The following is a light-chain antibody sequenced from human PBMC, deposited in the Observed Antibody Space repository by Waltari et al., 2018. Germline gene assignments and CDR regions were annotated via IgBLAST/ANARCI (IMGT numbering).Light chain of an antibody. J-gene: IGKJ4*01. V-gene: IGKV3-11*01. CDR2: DAS. CDR3: QQRANWPPT. Sequence: EIVLTQSQVTLSLSPGERATLSCRASQSVSNSLAWYQQKPGQAPRLLIYDASHRATGIPARFSGSGSGTDFTLTISSLEAEDFAVYYCQQRANWPPTFGGGTKAEIK. CDR1: QSVSNS.